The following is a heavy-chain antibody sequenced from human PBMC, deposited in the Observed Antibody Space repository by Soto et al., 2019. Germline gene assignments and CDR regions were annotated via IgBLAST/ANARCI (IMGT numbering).Heavy chain of an antibody. V-gene: IGHV3-23*01. CDR3: ANLLLSVDICSGGSCYGLRCYYGMAV. CDR2: ISGSGSST. CDR1: GFTFNKHA. D-gene: IGHD2-15*01. Sequence: PGGSLRLSCVASGFTFNKHALAWVRQAPGKGLEWVSAISGSGSSTYDSDSVNGRFTISRDNSNNTLYLQMNSLRAEDTAIYYCANLLLSVDICSGGSCYGLRCYYGMAVWGQGTTVTVSS. J-gene: IGHJ6*02.